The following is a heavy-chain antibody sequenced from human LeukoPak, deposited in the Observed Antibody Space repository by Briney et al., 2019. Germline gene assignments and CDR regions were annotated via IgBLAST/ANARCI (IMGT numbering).Heavy chain of an antibody. V-gene: IGHV1-18*01. CDR2: ISAYNGNT. CDR3: ARRYCSGGSCYDGDY. Sequence: GASVKVSCKASGYTFTSYGISWVRQAPGQGLEWMGWISAYNGNTNYAQKLQGRVTMTTDTSTSTAYMELRSLRSDDTAVYYCARRYCSGGSCYDGDYWGQGTPFTVSS. D-gene: IGHD2-15*01. CDR1: GYTFTSYG. J-gene: IGHJ4*02.